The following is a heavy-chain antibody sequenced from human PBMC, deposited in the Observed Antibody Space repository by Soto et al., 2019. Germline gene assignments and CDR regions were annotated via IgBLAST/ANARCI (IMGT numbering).Heavy chain of an antibody. Sequence: QVQLQESGPGLVEASQTLSLTCTVSGATISSGGFYWSWIRQRPGKGLEWIGHIYYTGSTYYKPSLNGRVTISVDMSRNQFSLRLRSVTAADTAKDFCARDDSFYGEPGYGMNVWGQGTTVTVSS. V-gene: IGHV4-31*03. CDR1: GATISSGGFY. J-gene: IGHJ6*02. D-gene: IGHD4-17*01. CDR2: IYYTGST. CDR3: ARDDSFYGEPGYGMNV.